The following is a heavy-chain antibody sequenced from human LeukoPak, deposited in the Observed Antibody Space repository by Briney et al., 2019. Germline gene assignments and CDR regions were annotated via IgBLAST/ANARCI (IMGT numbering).Heavy chain of an antibody. Sequence: SETLSLTCTVSGGSISSYYWSWIRQPPGKGLEWIGYIYYSGSTNYNPSLKSRVTISVDTSKNQFSLKLSSVTAADTAVYYCARAAREMATTPDFDYWGQGTLVTVSS. CDR1: GGSISSYY. CDR3: ARAAREMATTPDFDY. V-gene: IGHV4-59*01. J-gene: IGHJ4*02. CDR2: IYYSGST. D-gene: IGHD5-24*01.